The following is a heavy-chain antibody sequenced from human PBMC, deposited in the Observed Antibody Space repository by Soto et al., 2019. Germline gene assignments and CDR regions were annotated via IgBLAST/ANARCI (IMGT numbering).Heavy chain of an antibody. CDR3: ANVDIRIWSSKRYGDYYYCMDV. V-gene: IGHV3-43*01. D-gene: IGHD6-13*01. CDR2: ISWDGGST. Sequence: GGSLRLSCAASGFTFDDYTMHWVRQAPGKGLEWVSLISWDGGSTYYADSVKGRFTISRDNSKNSLYLQMNSLRTEDTAVYYCANVDIRIWSSKRYGDYYYCMDVWGKGTTVTVSS. CDR1: GFTFDDYT. J-gene: IGHJ6*03.